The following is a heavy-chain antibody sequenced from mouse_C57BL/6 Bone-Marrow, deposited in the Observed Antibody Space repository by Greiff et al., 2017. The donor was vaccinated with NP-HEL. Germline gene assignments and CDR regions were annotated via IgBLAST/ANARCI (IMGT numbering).Heavy chain of an antibody. D-gene: IGHD1-1*01. Sequence: VQLQQSGPGLVKPSQTVFLPCTVTGISITTGNYRWSWIRQFPGNKLEWIGYIYYSGTITSNPSITSRPTITRDTPKNQFFLEMNSVTAEDTATYYCARETTTEGWFYYGSSPFAYWGQGTLVTVSA. V-gene: IGHV3-5*01. CDR1: GISITTGNYR. CDR2: IYYSGTI. J-gene: IGHJ3*01. CDR3: ARETTTEGWFYYGSSPFAY.